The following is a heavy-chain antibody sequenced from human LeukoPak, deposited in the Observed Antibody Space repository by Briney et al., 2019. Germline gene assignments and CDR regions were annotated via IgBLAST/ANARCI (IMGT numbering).Heavy chain of an antibody. CDR2: ISFSGST. Sequence: PSETLSLTCTVSGGSTSSYYWSWIRQPPGKGLEWIGYISFSGSTNYNPSLRSRVTISGDTSKNQFSLKLNSVTAADTAVYYCARDHIVGAPRRAFDVWGQGTMVTVSS. CDR3: ARDHIVGAPRRAFDV. V-gene: IGHV4-59*01. J-gene: IGHJ3*01. CDR1: GGSTSSYY. D-gene: IGHD1-26*01.